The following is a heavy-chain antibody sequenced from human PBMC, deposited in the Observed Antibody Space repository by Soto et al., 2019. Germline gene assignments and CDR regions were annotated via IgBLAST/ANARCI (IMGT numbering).Heavy chain of an antibody. J-gene: IGHJ4*02. CDR1: GFTFSSYS. D-gene: IGHD3-10*01. CDR3: ARGPYGSGSYSYSDY. V-gene: IGHV3-21*01. Sequence: EVQLVESGGGLVKPGGSLRLSCAASGFTFSSYSMNWVRQAPGKGLEWVSSISSQGGYIYYADSVKGRFTISRDNAKNSLYLQMNGLRAEDTAVYYCARGPYGSGSYSYSDYWGQGILVTVSS. CDR2: ISSQGGYI.